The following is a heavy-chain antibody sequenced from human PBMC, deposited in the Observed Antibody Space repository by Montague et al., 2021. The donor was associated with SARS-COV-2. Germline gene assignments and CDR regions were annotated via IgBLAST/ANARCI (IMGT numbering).Heavy chain of an antibody. Sequence: SLRLSCAVSDFTFSSYEMNWVRQAPGKGLEWVSCISSGGRAIYYADSVKGRFTLSRDNAKNSLSLQMNSLRAEDTAVHYCARESSSRHGMDVWGHGTTVTVSS. D-gene: IGHD6-13*01. CDR2: ISSGGRAI. V-gene: IGHV3-48*03. CDR1: DFTFSSYE. J-gene: IGHJ6*02. CDR3: ARESSSRHGMDV.